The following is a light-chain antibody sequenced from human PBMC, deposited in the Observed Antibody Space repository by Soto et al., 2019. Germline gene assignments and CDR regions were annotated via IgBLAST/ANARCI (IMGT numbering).Light chain of an antibody. V-gene: IGKV1-39*01. J-gene: IGKJ3*01. CDR2: AAS. CDR1: QSISSY. CDR3: QQSYSTLMVT. Sequence: DIQMTQSPSSLSASVGDRVTITCRASQSISSYLNWYQQNTEKAPQLLSYAASSLQSGVPSRFSGSGSGTDFTLTIRSLQPEEFATYYCQQSYSTLMVTFGPGTKVDIK.